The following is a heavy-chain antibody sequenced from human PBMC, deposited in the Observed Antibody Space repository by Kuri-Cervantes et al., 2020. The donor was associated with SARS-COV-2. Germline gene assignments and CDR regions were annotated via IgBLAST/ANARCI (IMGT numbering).Heavy chain of an antibody. D-gene: IGHD3-22*01. Sequence: GGSLRLSCAASGFTLSGYGIHWVRQAPGKGLEWVAATSADRTKEYYLDSVKGRFAISRDNSKNTVYLQINSPRAEDTAVYYCARDSDTTGYYWYFDRWGRGTLVTVSS. CDR2: TSADRTKE. CDR3: ARDSDTTGYYWYFDR. J-gene: IGHJ2*01. CDR1: GFTLSGYG. V-gene: IGHV3-33*05.